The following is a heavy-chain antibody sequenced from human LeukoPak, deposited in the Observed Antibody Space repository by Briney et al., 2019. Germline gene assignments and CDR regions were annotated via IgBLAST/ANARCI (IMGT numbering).Heavy chain of an antibody. D-gene: IGHD5-18*01. CDR3: ATVDTAMVVGY. J-gene: IGHJ4*02. V-gene: IGHV4-59*01. Sequence: SETLSLTCTVSDGSISSYYWSWIRQPPGKGLEWIGYIYYSGSTNYNPSLKSRVTISVDTSKNQFSLKLSSVTAADTAVYYCATVDTAMVVGYWGQGTLVTVSS. CDR2: IYYSGST. CDR1: DGSISSYY.